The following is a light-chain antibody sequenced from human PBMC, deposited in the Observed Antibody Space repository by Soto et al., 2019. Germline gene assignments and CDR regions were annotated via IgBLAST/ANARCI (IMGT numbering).Light chain of an antibody. Sequence: QPVLTQPPSASGAPGQRVTISCTGSSSNIGAGYDVHWYQQLPGTAPKLLIYGNSNRPSGVPDRFSGSKSGTSASLAITGLQAEDEADYYCQSYDSSLSALYVFGTGTKLTVL. CDR1: SSNIGAGYD. CDR2: GNS. CDR3: QSYDSSLSALYV. J-gene: IGLJ1*01. V-gene: IGLV1-40*01.